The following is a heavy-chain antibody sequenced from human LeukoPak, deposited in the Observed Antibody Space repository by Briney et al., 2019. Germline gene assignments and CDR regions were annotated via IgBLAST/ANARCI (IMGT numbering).Heavy chain of an antibody. CDR2: IGVGGSWFSQ. V-gene: IGHV3-48*01. D-gene: IGHD2-15*01. Sequence: QAGGSLRLSCAASGFTFSSDAMSWVRQAPGKGLEWVSYIGVGGSWFSQYYGDSVKGRFTISRDDAKNSVYLQMNSLRVEDTAMYFCARDIADCNGGTCNDIRFDYWGQGSLVTVSS. J-gene: IGHJ4*02. CDR1: GFTFSSDA. CDR3: ARDIADCNGGTCNDIRFDY.